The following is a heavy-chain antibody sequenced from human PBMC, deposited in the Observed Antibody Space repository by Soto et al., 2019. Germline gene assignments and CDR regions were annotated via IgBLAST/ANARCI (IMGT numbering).Heavy chain of an antibody. J-gene: IGHJ6*02. CDR1: GFTFSSYG. Sequence: QVQLVESGGGVVQSGRSLRLSCAASGFTFSSYGMHWVRQAPGKGLEWVAVISYDGSNKYYADSVKGRFTISRDNSKNTLYLQMNSLRAEDTAVYYCAKDVLRFLEWLAFYGMDVWGQGTTVTVSS. D-gene: IGHD3-3*01. CDR2: ISYDGSNK. CDR3: AKDVLRFLEWLAFYGMDV. V-gene: IGHV3-30*18.